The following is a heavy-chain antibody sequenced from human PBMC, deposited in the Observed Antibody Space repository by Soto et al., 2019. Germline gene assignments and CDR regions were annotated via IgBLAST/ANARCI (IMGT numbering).Heavy chain of an antibody. CDR1: GGSFSVYY. D-gene: IGHD3-3*01. V-gene: IGHV4-34*01. CDR2: INHSGST. CDR3: ARGGNYDFWSGSSYYYYYMDV. Sequence: SDTLSLTCAVYGGSFSVYYWSWIRQPPGKGLEWSGEINHSGSTNYNPSLKSRVTISVDTSKNQFSLKLSSVTAADTAVYYCARGGNYDFWSGSSYYYYYMDVWGKGTTVTVSS. J-gene: IGHJ6*03.